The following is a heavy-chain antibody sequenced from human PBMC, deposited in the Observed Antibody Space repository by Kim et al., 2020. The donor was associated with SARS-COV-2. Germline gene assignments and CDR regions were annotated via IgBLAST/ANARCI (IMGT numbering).Heavy chain of an antibody. CDR3: AKDMMDSSGWFDS. V-gene: IGHV3-23*01. Sequence: ADFVKGRFTISRDNSKNPLYVQRNTLRAEDTAMYYCAKDMMDSSGWFDSWGQGTLVAVAS. D-gene: IGHD6-19*01. J-gene: IGHJ5*01.